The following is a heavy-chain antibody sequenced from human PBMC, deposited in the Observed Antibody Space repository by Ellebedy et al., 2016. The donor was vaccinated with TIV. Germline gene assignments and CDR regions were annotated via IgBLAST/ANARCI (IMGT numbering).Heavy chain of an antibody. CDR1: GGSFSGYY. CDR3: ARASLRRATVTTKAFDI. V-gene: IGHV4-34*01. Sequence: SETLSLTCAVYGGSFSGYYWSWIRQPPGKGLEWIGEINHSGSTNYNPSLKSRVTISVDTSKNQFSLKLSSVTAADTAVYYCARASLRRATVTTKAFDIWGQGTMVTVSS. D-gene: IGHD4-17*01. J-gene: IGHJ3*02. CDR2: INHSGST.